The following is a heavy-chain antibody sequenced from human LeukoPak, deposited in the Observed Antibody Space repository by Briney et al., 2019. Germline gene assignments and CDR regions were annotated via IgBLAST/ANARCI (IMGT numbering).Heavy chain of an antibody. CDR3: ARLSCSSTSCYNFDY. J-gene: IGHJ4*02. CDR1: GGSISSYY. CDR2: INHSGST. V-gene: IGHV4-34*01. Sequence: SETLSLTCTVSGGSISSYYWSWIRQPPGKGLEWIGEINHSGSTNYNPSLKSRVTISVDTSKNQFSLKLSSVTAADTAVYYCARLSCSSTSCYNFDYWGQGTLVTVSS. D-gene: IGHD2-2*02.